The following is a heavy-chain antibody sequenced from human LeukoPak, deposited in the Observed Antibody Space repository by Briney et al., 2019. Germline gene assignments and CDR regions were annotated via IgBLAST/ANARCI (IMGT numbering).Heavy chain of an antibody. Sequence: GRSLRLSCAASGFTFSSYGMHWVRQAPGKGLEWVAVIWYDGSNKYYADSVKGRFTISRDNSKNTLYLQMNSLRAEDTAVYYCARDSYYYDSSGYSDYWGQGTLVTVSS. CDR1: GFTFSSYG. CDR2: IWYDGSNK. J-gene: IGHJ4*02. V-gene: IGHV3-33*01. CDR3: ARDSYYYDSSGYSDY. D-gene: IGHD3-22*01.